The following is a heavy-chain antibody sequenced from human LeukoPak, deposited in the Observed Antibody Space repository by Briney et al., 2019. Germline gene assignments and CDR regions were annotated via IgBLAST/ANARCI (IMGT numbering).Heavy chain of an antibody. CDR1: GDSISNYY. Sequence: PETLSLTCTVSGDSISNYYWSWIRQPPGKGLEWIGYIYYSGSTNYNPSLKSRVTISVDTSKNQFSLKLSSVTAADTAVYYCAREVVAAPGTVDYWGQGTLVTVSS. V-gene: IGHV4-59*01. CDR3: AREVVAAPGTVDY. J-gene: IGHJ4*01. CDR2: IYYSGST. D-gene: IGHD6-13*01.